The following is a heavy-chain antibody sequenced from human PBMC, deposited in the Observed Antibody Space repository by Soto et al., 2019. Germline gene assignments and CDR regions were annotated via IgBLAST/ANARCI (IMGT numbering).Heavy chain of an antibody. Sequence: KASETLSRTFTVSCGSITTGGYYWSWIRQLPGKGLEWIGHRYYSESTYYNPSLKSRVSISLDTSKNQFSLKLSFVTAADTAMYYCARTKCSGGSCYSWSLDYWGQGTPVTVSS. D-gene: IGHD2-15*01. CDR1: CGSITTGGYY. V-gene: IGHV4-31*03. CDR2: RYYSEST. J-gene: IGHJ4*02. CDR3: ARTKCSGGSCYSWSLDY.